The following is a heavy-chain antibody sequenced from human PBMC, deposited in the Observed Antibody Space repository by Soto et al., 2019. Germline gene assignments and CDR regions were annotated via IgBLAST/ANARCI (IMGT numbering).Heavy chain of an antibody. Sequence: PGESLKISCKGSGYSFTGYWISWVRQMPGKGLEWMGRIDPSDSYTNYSPSFQGHVTISADKSISTAYLQWSSLKASDTAMYYCARYSSSSGPHYYYGMDVWGQGTTVTVSS. CDR3: ARYSSSSGPHYYYGMDV. J-gene: IGHJ6*02. CDR2: IDPSDSYT. V-gene: IGHV5-10-1*01. CDR1: GYSFTGYW. D-gene: IGHD6-6*01.